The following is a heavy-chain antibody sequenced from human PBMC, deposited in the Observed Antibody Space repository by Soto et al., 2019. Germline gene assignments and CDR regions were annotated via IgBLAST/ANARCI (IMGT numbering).Heavy chain of an antibody. CDR2: IFRDGYI. D-gene: IGHD6-19*01. J-gene: IGHJ4*02. CDR1: GDSISGSPYY. Sequence: QVQLQESGPGLVMPSETLSLTCSVSGDSISGSPYYWGCIRQPPGKRLVWIGSIFRDGYIVYTPSLTSGVTLSVNPPKNPFSLTLTSVAAAAAAIYFGATLTPAVPQYWGQGIVVTVPS. V-gene: IGHV4-39*01. CDR3: ATLTPAVPQY.